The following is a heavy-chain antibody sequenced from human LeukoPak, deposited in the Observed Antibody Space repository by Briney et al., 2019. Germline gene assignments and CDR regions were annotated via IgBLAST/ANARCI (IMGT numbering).Heavy chain of an antibody. D-gene: IGHD3-22*01. CDR2: IYSGGST. V-gene: IGHV3-66*01. J-gene: IGHJ4*02. CDR3: ARNLYYYDSSGYYYY. CDR1: GFTVSSNH. Sequence: GGSLRLSCAASGFTVSSNHMTWVRQAPGKGLEWVSVIYSGGSTYYAGSVKGRFTISRDNSKNTLYLQMNSLRAEDTAVYYCARNLYYYDSSGYYYYWGQGTLVTVSS.